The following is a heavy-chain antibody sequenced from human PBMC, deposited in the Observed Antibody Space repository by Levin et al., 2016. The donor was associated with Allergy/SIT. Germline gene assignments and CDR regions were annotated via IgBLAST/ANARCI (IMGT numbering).Heavy chain of an antibody. Sequence: ASVKVSCKASGYTFITHGVSWVRQAPGQGLEWMGWITPYNGHTNYAQNLQDRVTMTTDTSMNTAYMELRGLRSDDTAVYYCARVYVPGGMDVWGQGTTVTVSS. V-gene: IGHV1-18*01. CDR1: GYTFITHG. CDR2: ITPYNGHT. CDR3: ARVYVPGGMDV. J-gene: IGHJ6*02. D-gene: IGHD3-16*01.